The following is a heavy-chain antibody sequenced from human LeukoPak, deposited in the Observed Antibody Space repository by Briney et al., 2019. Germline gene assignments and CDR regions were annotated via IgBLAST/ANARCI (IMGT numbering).Heavy chain of an antibody. D-gene: IGHD2-21*02. V-gene: IGHV3-30-3*01. J-gene: IGHJ4*02. CDR3: GRSPRDSRDWTGTLDY. CDR2: ISYSGSVQ. CDR1: GFTFRSYW. Sequence: GGSLRLSCAASGFTFRSYWMHWVRQAPGKGLEWVSVISYSGSVQFYADSVKGRFTISRDDSKNTVHMQMNRLRVEDTAVYYCGRSPRDSRDWTGTLDYWGQGALVTVSS.